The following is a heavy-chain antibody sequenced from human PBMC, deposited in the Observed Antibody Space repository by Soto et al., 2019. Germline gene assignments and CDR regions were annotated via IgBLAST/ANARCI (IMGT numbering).Heavy chain of an antibody. CDR2: IYHSGST. V-gene: IGHV4-39*01. CDR3: ARRPRGRYNWNSYYFDS. J-gene: IGHJ4*02. D-gene: IGHD1-7*01. CDR1: GDSISSRNYY. Sequence: QMQLQESGPGLIKPSETLSLTCTVSGDSISSRNYYWGWIRQPPGKELEWIGDIYHSGSTYYNPSLESRVARSLDTSKDQFSMTVSSVTAAVTAVVYCARRPRGRYNWNSYYFDSWGPGTLVTVSS.